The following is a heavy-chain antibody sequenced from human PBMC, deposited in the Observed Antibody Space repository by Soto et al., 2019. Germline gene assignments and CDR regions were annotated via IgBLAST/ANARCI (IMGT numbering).Heavy chain of an antibody. CDR3: AKDCRRLAVAGSAFDS. CDR2: IRGSGGHS. V-gene: IGHV3-23*01. D-gene: IGHD6-19*01. CDR1: GFTFNDYA. Sequence: PDGSLRLSCAASGFTFNDYAMAWVRQVVGKELERVSSIRGSGGHSTYADSVRGRFTISRDNVNSILSLDMSDLSAEDTAVYYCAKDCRRLAVAGSAFDSWSQGTRGTVSS. J-gene: IGHJ4*02.